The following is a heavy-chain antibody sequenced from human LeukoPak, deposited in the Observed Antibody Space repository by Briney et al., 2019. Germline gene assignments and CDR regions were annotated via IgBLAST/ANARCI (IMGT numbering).Heavy chain of an antibody. CDR3: AALLGGPHPGY. J-gene: IGHJ4*02. CDR2: ISISSNYI. Sequence: PGGSLRLSCAASGFTFSSYAMSWVRQAPGKGLEWVSSISISSNYIYYADSVKGRFTISRDNAKNSLYLQMNSLRAEDTAVYYCAALLGGPHPGYWGQGTLVTVSS. CDR1: GFTFSSYA. D-gene: IGHD7-27*01. V-gene: IGHV3-21*01.